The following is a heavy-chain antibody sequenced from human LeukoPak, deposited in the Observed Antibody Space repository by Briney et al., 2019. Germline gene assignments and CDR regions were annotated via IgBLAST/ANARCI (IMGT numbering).Heavy chain of an antibody. Sequence: QSGGSLRLSCAASGFTFSSYAMHWVRQAPGKGLEWVAVISYDGSNKYYADSVKGRFTISRDNSKNTLYLQMNSLRAEDTAVYYCARDGPSRGYFDWFPPRSGAFDIWGQGTMVTVSS. D-gene: IGHD3-9*01. CDR3: ARDGPSRGYFDWFPPRSGAFDI. CDR1: GFTFSSYA. CDR2: ISYDGSNK. V-gene: IGHV3-30-3*01. J-gene: IGHJ3*02.